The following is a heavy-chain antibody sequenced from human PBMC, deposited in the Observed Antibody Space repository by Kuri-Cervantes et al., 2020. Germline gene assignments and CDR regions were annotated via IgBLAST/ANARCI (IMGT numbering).Heavy chain of an antibody. CDR3: ARESPYYYDSRPFDY. Sequence: SETLSLSCTVSGGSISSGSYYWSWIRQPPGKGLEWIGYIYYSGSTNYNPSLKSRVTISVDTSKNQFSLKLSSVTAADTAVYYCARESPYYYDSRPFDYWGQGTLVTVSS. D-gene: IGHD3-22*01. V-gene: IGHV4-61*01. J-gene: IGHJ4*02. CDR2: IYYSGST. CDR1: GGSISSGSYY.